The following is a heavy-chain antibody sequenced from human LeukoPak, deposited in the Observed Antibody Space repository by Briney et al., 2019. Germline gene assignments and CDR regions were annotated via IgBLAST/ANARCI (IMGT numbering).Heavy chain of an antibody. D-gene: IGHD6-13*01. J-gene: IGHJ3*02. CDR2: IYPGDSYT. V-gene: IGHV5-51*01. CDR1: GYSFTSYW. Sequence: GESLKISCKASGYSFTSYWITWVRQMPGKGLECMGNIYPGDSYTKYSPSFQVHVTISADRTISTAYLHWISLKASDTAMYYCTRQIIAAAGRSLAFDIGGEGTMVTVSS. CDR3: TRQIIAAAGRSLAFDI.